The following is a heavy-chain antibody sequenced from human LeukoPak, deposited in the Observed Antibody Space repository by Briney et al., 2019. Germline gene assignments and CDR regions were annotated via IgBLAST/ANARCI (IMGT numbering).Heavy chain of an antibody. CDR1: GFTFSSYA. D-gene: IGHD2-2*01. V-gene: IGHV3-30-3*01. Sequence: GGSLRLSCAASGFTFSSYAMHWVRQAPGKGLEWVAVISYDGSNKYYAGSVKGRFTISRDNSKNTLYLQMNSLRAEDTAVYYCARDTLYCSSTSCYPDYWGQGTLVTVSS. CDR3: ARDTLYCSSTSCYPDY. CDR2: ISYDGSNK. J-gene: IGHJ4*02.